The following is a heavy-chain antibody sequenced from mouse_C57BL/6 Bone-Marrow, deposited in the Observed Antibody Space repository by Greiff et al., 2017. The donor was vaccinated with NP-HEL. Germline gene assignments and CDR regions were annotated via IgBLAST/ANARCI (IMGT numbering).Heavy chain of an antibody. Sequence: VQLQQSGPELVKPGDSVKISCKASGYSFTGYFMNWVMQSHGKSLEWIGRINPYNGDTFYNQKFKGKATLTVDKSSSTAHMELRSLTSEDSAVYYCARSKGSRRGKSAMDYWGQGTSVTVSS. J-gene: IGHJ4*01. CDR3: ARSKGSRRGKSAMDY. D-gene: IGHD2-2*01. CDR2: INPYNGDT. CDR1: GYSFTGYF. V-gene: IGHV1-20*01.